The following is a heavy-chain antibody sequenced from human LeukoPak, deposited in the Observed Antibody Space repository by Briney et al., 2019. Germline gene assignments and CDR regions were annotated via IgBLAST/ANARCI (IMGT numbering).Heavy chain of an antibody. CDR2: IYYSGST. J-gene: IGHJ5*02. CDR3: ARGSGIVGIEGLNWFDP. Sequence: SETLSLTCSVSGGSISSYYWSWIRQPPGKGLEWIGYIYYSGSTNYNPSLKSRVTISVDTSKNQFSLKLSSVTAADPAVYYCARGSGIVGIEGLNWFDPWGQGTLVTVSS. CDR1: GGSISSYY. D-gene: IGHD1-26*01. V-gene: IGHV4-59*01.